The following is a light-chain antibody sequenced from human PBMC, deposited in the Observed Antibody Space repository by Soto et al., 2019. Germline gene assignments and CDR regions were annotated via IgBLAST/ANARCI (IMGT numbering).Light chain of an antibody. CDR3: QQYGSSFYT. CDR2: GAS. V-gene: IGKV3-20*01. CDR1: QSVSSAY. J-gene: IGKJ2*01. Sequence: EIVLTQSPGTLSLSPGERATLSCRASQSVSSAYLAWYQQIPGQAPRLLIYGASSRATGITDSFSGSRSETDFTLTISGLEPEDFAVYYYQQYGSSFYTFGQGTKLEIK.